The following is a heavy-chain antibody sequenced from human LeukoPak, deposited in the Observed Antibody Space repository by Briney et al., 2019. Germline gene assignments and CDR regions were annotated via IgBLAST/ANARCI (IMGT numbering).Heavy chain of an antibody. D-gene: IGHD2-15*01. CDR3: ARVPAYCGGGSCYGRWVDY. CDR2: IYYSGST. Sequence: SETLSLTCTVSGASISNYYWSWIRQPPGKGLEWIGYIYYSGSTYHNPSLKSRVTISVDTSKNRFSLKLSSVTAADTAVYYCARVPAYCGGGSCYGRWVDYWGQGTLVTVSS. CDR1: GASISNYY. V-gene: IGHV4-59*01. J-gene: IGHJ4*02.